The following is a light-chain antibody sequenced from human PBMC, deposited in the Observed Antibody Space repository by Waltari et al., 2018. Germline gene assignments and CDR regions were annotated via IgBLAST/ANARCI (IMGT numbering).Light chain of an antibody. J-gene: IGLJ7*01. Sequence: QSVLTQPPSVSAAPGQRVTISCSGGSSNIGNNYVSWYRQFPGTAPKLLIYEGNGRPSGGPGRFPGSKSGTSAPLEIPRPQAGDEADDYCGTWDSSLSGAVFGGGTHLTVL. CDR3: GTWDSSLSGAV. V-gene: IGLV1-51*02. CDR2: EGN. CDR1: SSNIGNNY.